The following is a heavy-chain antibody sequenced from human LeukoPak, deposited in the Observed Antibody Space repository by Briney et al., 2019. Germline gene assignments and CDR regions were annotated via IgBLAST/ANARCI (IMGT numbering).Heavy chain of an antibody. CDR2: IKQDGSEK. CDR1: GFTYSSYW. V-gene: IGHV3-7*03. CDR3: ARDTLHEGATPRRAY. D-gene: IGHD1-26*01. J-gene: IGHJ4*02. Sequence: GGSLRLSCAASGFTYSSYWMSWVRQAPGKGLEWVANIKQDGSEKYYVDSVKGRFTISRDNAKNSLYLQMNSLRAEDTAVYYCARDTLHEGATPRRAYWGQGTLVTVSS.